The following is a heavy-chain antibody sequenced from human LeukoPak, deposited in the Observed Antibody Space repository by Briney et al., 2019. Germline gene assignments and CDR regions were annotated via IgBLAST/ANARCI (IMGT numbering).Heavy chain of an antibody. V-gene: IGHV3-9*01. CDR3: AKDFSGIAAAEFDY. CDR1: GFTFGDYA. Sequence: SGGSLRLSCAASGFTFGDYAMHWVRQAPGKGLEWVSGISWNSGSIGYADSVKGRFTISRVNAKNSLYLQMNSLRAEDTALYYCAKDFSGIAAAEFDYWGQGTLVTVSS. J-gene: IGHJ4*02. CDR2: ISWNSGSI. D-gene: IGHD6-13*01.